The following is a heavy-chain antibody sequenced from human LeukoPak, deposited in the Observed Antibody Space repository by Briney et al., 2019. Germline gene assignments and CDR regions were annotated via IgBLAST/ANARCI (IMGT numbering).Heavy chain of an antibody. D-gene: IGHD1-7*01. J-gene: IGHJ3*02. V-gene: IGHV4-59*01. Sequence: SETLSLTCTVSGGSISDYYWSWIRQPPGERLEWIGYIYYTGTTTYNPSLKSRATLSIDTSKNQFSLKLSSVTAADTAVYFCTRDRNYYEIWGQGTMVTVSS. CDR1: GGSISDYY. CDR3: TRDRNYYEI. CDR2: IYYTGTT.